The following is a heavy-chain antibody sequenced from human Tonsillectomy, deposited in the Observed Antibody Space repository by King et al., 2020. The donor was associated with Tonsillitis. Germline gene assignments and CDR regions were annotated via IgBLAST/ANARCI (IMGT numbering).Heavy chain of an antibody. J-gene: IGHJ4*02. V-gene: IGHV4-39*01. Sequence: QLQESGPGLVKPSETLSLTCTVSGGSISSKSYYWGWIRQPPGKGLEWVGSIYYSGNTSYNPSLKSRLPISVDTSKNQFSLKLSSVTAADTAVYYCARYPIVASSYYFDYWGQGTLVTVSS. D-gene: IGHD6-6*01. CDR3: ARYPIVASSYYFDY. CDR2: IYYSGNT. CDR1: GGSISSKSYY.